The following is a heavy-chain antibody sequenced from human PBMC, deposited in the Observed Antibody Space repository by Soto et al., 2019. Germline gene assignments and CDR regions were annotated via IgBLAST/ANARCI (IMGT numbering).Heavy chain of an antibody. CDR1: VGSSSVNQ. V-gene: IGHV4-34*01. J-gene: IGHJ6*03. CDR2: INDSGNI. CDR3: ARGLILWFGELSRRGGYYYYMDV. Sequence: QVQLQQWGAGLLKPSETLSLTCAVYVGSSSVNQWSWFRQTQGKGLEWLGEINDSGNINYNPSLKSRVTILIDTPKKQISLKLSSVTAADTAVYYCARGLILWFGELSRRGGYYYYMDVWGKGTTVTVSS. D-gene: IGHD3-10*01.